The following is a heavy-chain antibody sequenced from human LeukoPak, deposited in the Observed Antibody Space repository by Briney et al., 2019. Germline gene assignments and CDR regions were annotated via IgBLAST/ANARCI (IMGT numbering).Heavy chain of an antibody. V-gene: IGHV4-4*07. D-gene: IGHD6-13*01. J-gene: IGHJ3*02. CDR2: IYTSGST. Sequence: PSETLSLTCTVSGGSISSYYWSWIRQPAGKGLEWIGRIYTSGSTNYNPSLKSRVTMSVDTSKNQFSLKLSSVTAADTAVYYCARGPYSSSWYPLRGAFDIWGKGQWSPSLQ. CDR1: GGSISSYY. CDR3: ARGPYSSSWYPLRGAFDI.